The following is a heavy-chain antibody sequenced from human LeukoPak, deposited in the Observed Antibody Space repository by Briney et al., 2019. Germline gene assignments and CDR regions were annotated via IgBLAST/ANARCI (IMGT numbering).Heavy chain of an antibody. Sequence: DPSETLSLTCTVSGGSVSSGSYYWSWIRQPPGKGLEWIGYIYYSGSTNYNPSLKSRVTISVDTSKNQFSLKLSSVTAADTAVYYCARDHRTRMGRDYYYYGMDVWGQGTTVTVSS. CDR1: GGSVSSGSYY. V-gene: IGHV4-61*01. CDR3: ARDHRTRMGRDYYYYGMDV. J-gene: IGHJ6*02. CDR2: IYYSGST. D-gene: IGHD1-14*01.